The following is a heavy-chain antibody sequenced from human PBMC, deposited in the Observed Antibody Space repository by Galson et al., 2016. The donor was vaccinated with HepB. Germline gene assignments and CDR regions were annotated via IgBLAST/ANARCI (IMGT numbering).Heavy chain of an antibody. D-gene: IGHD1-1*01. J-gene: IGHJ4*02. CDR1: GGTFSDYA. Sequence: SVKVSCKASGGTFSDYAITWVRQDPGLGLQWVGRVIPILDIPTYAQIFQDRVTITADKSTGTAYLDLTSLRSEDTAVYYCARDGVNGGGDYWGQGTLVTVSS. V-gene: IGHV1-69*04. CDR2: VIPILDIP. CDR3: ARDGVNGGGDY.